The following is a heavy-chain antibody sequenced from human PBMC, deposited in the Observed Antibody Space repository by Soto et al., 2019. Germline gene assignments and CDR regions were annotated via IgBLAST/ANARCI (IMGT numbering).Heavy chain of an antibody. CDR1: GGSISSGGYY. CDR3: ARGRHGQPYYGSGSYLAFDI. V-gene: IGHV4-31*03. D-gene: IGHD3-10*01. Sequence: SETLSLTCTVSGGSISSGGYYWSWIRQHPGKGLEWIGYIYYSGSTYYNPPLKSRVTISVDTSKNQFSLKLSSVTAADTAVYYCARGRHGQPYYGSGSYLAFDIWGQGTMVTVSS. CDR2: IYYSGST. J-gene: IGHJ3*02.